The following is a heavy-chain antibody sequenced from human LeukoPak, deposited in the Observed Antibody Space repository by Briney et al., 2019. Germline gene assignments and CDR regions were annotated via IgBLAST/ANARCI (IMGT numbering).Heavy chain of an antibody. CDR1: GFTFSSYA. D-gene: IGHD3-22*01. Sequence: SGGSLRLSCAASGFTFSSYAMVWVRQAPGKGLEWVAVVSYNGNSKYYADSVKGRFTISRDNSKNTLYLQMNSLRPEDTAVYYCARSYDSGAYYFDYWGQGTLVTVSS. J-gene: IGHJ4*02. CDR3: ARSYDSGAYYFDY. CDR2: VSYNGNSK. V-gene: IGHV3-30-3*01.